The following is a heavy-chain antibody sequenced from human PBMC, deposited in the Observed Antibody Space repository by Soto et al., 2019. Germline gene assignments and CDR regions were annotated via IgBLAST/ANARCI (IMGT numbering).Heavy chain of an antibody. CDR2: ISWNSGSI. D-gene: IGHD6-13*01. V-gene: IGHV3-9*01. CDR3: ARSIAAAGIRPTRLDV. J-gene: IGHJ6*02. CDR1: GFTFDDYA. Sequence: GGSLRLSCAASGFTFDDYAMHWVRQAPGKGLEWVSGISWNSGSIGYADPVKGRFTISRDNAKNSLYLQMNSLRAEDTALYYCARSIAAAGIRPTRLDVWGQGTTVTVSS.